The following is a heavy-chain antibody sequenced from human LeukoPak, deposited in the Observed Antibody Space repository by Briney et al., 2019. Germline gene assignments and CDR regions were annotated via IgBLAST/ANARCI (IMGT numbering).Heavy chain of an antibody. D-gene: IGHD2-2*01. V-gene: IGHV1-2*02. CDR1: GYTFTGYH. J-gene: IGHJ5*02. Sequence: ASVKVSCKASGYTFTGYHMHWVRQAPGQGLEWMGWINPNSGGTNYAQKFQGRVTMTRDTSISTAYLDLSGLRSDDTAVYYCSRTLCGSSSCDAHEKDWFDPWGQGTLVTVSS. CDR2: INPNSGGT. CDR3: SRTLCGSSSCDAHEKDWFDP.